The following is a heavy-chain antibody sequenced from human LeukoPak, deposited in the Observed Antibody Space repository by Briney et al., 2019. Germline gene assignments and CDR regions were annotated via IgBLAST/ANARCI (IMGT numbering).Heavy chain of an antibody. CDR2: ISSNGGST. CDR1: GFTFSSYA. CDR3: ARDGATTNYYYYGMDV. V-gene: IGHV3-64*01. D-gene: IGHD5-12*01. Sequence: GGSLRLSCAASGFTFSSYAMHWARQAPGKGLEYVSAISSNGGSTYYANSVKGRFTISRDNSKNTLYLQMGSLRAEDMAVYYCARDGATTNYYYYGMDVWGQGTTVTVSS. J-gene: IGHJ6*02.